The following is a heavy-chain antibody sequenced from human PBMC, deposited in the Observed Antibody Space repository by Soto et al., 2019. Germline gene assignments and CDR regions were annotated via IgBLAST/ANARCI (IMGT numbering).Heavy chain of an antibody. CDR2: ISGGGDKR. D-gene: IGHD1-26*01. CDR3: AEGRRVGGSTTDAFDI. V-gene: IGHV3-23*01. J-gene: IGHJ3*02. Sequence: EVQLLDSGGGLVQPGGSLRLSCAASGFSFSAYAMSWVRQAPGKGLEWVSAISGGGDKRYYADSVNGRFTISRDNSKNTVYMQMDSLRAEDTAVNLCAEGRRVGGSTTDAFDIWGQGTMVTASS. CDR1: GFSFSAYA.